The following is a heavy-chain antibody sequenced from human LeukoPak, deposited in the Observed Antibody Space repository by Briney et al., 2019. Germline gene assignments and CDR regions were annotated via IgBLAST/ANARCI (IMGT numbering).Heavy chain of an antibody. V-gene: IGHV3-9*01. J-gene: IGHJ6*02. CDR2: ISWNSGSI. Sequence: GGSLRLSCAASGFTFDDYAMHWVRHAPGKGLEWVSGISWNSGSIGYADSVKGRFTISRDNAKNSLYLQMNSLRAEDTALYYCAKVTIRYYGMDVWGQGTTVTVSS. D-gene: IGHD4/OR15-4a*01. CDR1: GFTFDDYA. CDR3: AKVTIRYYGMDV.